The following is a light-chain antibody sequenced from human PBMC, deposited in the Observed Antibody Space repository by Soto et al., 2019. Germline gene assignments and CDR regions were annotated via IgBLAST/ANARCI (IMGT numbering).Light chain of an antibody. CDR2: DNS. V-gene: IGLV1-40*01. CDR3: QSYDSSLSGWV. J-gene: IGLJ3*02. CDR1: SSNIGAGYG. Sequence: QSVLAQPPSVSGAPGQRVTISCTGSSSNIGAGYGVHWYQQLPGTAPKLLIYDNSNRPSGVPDRFSGSKSGTSASLAITGLQAEDEADYHCQSYDSSLSGWVFGGGTKLTVL.